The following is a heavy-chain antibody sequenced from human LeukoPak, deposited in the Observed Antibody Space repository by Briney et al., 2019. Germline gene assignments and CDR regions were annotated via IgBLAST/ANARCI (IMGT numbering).Heavy chain of an antibody. Sequence: GGSLRLSCAASGFTFSSYWMHWVHQAPGKGLVWVSRINSDGSSITYADSVKGRFTISRDNAKNTLYLQMNSLRVEDTAVYYCAREGRVSGYDFDCWGQRTLVTVSS. V-gene: IGHV3-74*03. CDR2: INSDGSSI. D-gene: IGHD5-12*01. CDR1: GFTFSSYW. J-gene: IGHJ4*02. CDR3: AREGRVSGYDFDC.